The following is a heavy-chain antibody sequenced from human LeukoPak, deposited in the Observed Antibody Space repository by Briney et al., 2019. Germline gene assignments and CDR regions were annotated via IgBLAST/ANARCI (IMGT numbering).Heavy chain of an antibody. Sequence: GGSLRLSCAASGFTVSRNYMSWVRQAPGKGLEWVSVIYSGGRTYYADSVKGRFTISRDNSKNTLYLQMNSLRTEDTAVYYCARDPEGWLEYYYYYMDVWGQGTTVSVSS. CDR2: IYSGGRT. J-gene: IGHJ6*03. CDR1: GFTVSRNY. D-gene: IGHD5-24*01. CDR3: ARDPEGWLEYYYYYMDV. V-gene: IGHV3-66*02.